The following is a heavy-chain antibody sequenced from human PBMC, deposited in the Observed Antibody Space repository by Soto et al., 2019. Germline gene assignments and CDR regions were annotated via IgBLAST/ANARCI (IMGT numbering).Heavy chain of an antibody. Sequence: QVQLVESGGGVVQPGRSLRLSCAASGFTFSSYGMHWVRQAPGKGLEWVAVIWYDGSSKYYADSVKGRFTISRDNSKNTLYLQMNRLRAEDTAVYYCARGNYLGAFDIWGQGTMVTVSS. CDR1: GFTFSSYG. V-gene: IGHV3-33*01. CDR3: ARGNYLGAFDI. D-gene: IGHD3-10*01. CDR2: IWYDGSSK. J-gene: IGHJ3*02.